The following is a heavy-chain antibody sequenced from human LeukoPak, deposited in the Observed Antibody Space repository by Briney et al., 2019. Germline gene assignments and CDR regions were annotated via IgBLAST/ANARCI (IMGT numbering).Heavy chain of an antibody. V-gene: IGHV1-69*05. CDR2: VIPIFGTA. CDR1: GGTFSSYA. Sequence: ASVKVSCKASGGTFSSYAISWVRQAPGQGLEWMGGVIPIFGTANYAQKFQGRVTITTDESTSTAYMELSSLRSEDTAVYYCARAPEVYYGSGLVPWVEYYFDYWGQGTLVTVSS. J-gene: IGHJ4*02. CDR3: ARAPEVYYGSGLVPWVEYYFDY. D-gene: IGHD3-10*01.